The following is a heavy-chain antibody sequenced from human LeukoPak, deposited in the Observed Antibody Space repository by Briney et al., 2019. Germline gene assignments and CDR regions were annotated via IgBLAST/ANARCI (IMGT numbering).Heavy chain of an antibody. CDR3: AKTGFQWGYYYYYMDV. J-gene: IGHJ6*03. CDR2: IRHDGSSK. Sequence: GGSLRLSCAASGFTFSNYGMHWVRQAPGKGLEWVAFIRHDGSSKYYADSVKGRFTIPRDNSKSTLYLQMTSLRAEDTAVYSCAKTGFQWGYYYYYMDVWGRGTTVTVSS. V-gene: IGHV3-30*02. CDR1: GFTFSNYG. D-gene: IGHD1-14*01.